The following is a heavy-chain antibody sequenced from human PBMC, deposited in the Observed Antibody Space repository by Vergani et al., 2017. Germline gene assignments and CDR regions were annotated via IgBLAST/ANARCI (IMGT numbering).Heavy chain of an antibody. CDR3: TSSGDFWSGYYTDY. V-gene: IGHV3-49*04. D-gene: IGHD3-3*01. CDR1: GFTFGDYA. CDR2: IRSKAYGGTT. J-gene: IGHJ4*02. Sequence: EVQLVESGGGLVQPGRSLRLSCTASGFTFGDYAMSWVRQAPGKGLEWVGFIRSKAYGGTTEYAASVKGRFTISRDDSKSIAYLQMNSLKTEDTAVYYCTSSGDFWSGYYTDYWGQGTLVTVSS.